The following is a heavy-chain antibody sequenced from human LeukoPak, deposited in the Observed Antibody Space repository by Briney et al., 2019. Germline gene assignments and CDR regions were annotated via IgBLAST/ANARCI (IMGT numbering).Heavy chain of an antibody. J-gene: IGHJ4*02. Sequence: SQTLSLTCAVSGGSISSGGYSWSWIRQPPEKGLEWIGKGLEWIGYIYHSGSAYYNPSLKSRVTISVDTSKNQFSLKLSSVTAADTAVYYCARSHHFLTGYSPFDYWGQGTLVTVSS. CDR3: ARSHHFLTGYSPFDY. D-gene: IGHD3/OR15-3a*01. V-gene: IGHV4-30-2*01. CDR2: IYHSGSA. CDR1: GGSISSGGYS.